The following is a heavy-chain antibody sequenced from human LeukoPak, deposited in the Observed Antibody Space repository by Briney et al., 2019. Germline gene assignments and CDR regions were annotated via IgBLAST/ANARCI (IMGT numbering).Heavy chain of an antibody. CDR2: IIPIFGTA. CDR1: GGTFSSYA. J-gene: IGHJ6*03. D-gene: IGHD2-15*01. CDR3: ARGGGSSSPPPHLYYYYYMDV. V-gene: IGHV1-69*13. Sequence: SVKVSCKASGGTFSSYAISWVRQAPGQGLEWMGGIIPIFGTANYAQKFQGRVTITADESTSTAYMELSSLRSEDTAVYYCARGGGSSSPPPHLYYYYYMDVWGKGTTVTVSS.